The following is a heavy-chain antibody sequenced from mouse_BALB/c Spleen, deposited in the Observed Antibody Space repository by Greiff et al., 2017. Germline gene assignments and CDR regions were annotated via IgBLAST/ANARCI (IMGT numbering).Heavy chain of an antibody. Sequence: LQESGAELMKPGASVKISCKATGYTFSSYWIEWVKQRPGHGLEWIGEILPGSGSTNYNEKFKGKATFTADTSSNTAYMQLSSLTSEDSAVYYCGTMITTGYFDYWGQGTTLTVSS. CDR3: GTMITTGYFDY. J-gene: IGHJ2*01. V-gene: IGHV1-9*01. CDR2: ILPGSGST. CDR1: GYTFSSYW. D-gene: IGHD2-4*01.